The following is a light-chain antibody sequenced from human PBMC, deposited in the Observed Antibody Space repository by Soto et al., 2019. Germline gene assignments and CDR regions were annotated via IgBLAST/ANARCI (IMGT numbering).Light chain of an antibody. CDR3: QQYNNRPPLT. V-gene: IGKV3-15*01. CDR1: QSVGSK. Sequence: EIVLTQSPATLSLSPGERATLSCRASQSVGSKLAWYQQKPGQAPRLLIYGASTRATGIPARFSGSGSGTEFTLTISSLQSEDFAVYYCQQYNNRPPLTFGGGTKVDIK. CDR2: GAS. J-gene: IGKJ4*01.